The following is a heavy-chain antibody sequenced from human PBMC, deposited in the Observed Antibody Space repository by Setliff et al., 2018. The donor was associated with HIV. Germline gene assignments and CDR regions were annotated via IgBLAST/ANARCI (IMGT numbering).Heavy chain of an antibody. D-gene: IGHD6-13*01. Sequence: ASVKVSCKASGYTFTSYAMHWVRQAPGQRLEWMGWINAGNGNTKYSQKFQGRVTISRDTSASTVYMELNSLRSEDTAIYYCARDALYSSSWVPWEGGYYYYYMDVWGKGTTVTVSS. V-gene: IGHV1-3*01. CDR2: INAGNGNT. CDR1: GYTFTSYA. J-gene: IGHJ6*03. CDR3: ARDALYSSSWVPWEGGYYYYYMDV.